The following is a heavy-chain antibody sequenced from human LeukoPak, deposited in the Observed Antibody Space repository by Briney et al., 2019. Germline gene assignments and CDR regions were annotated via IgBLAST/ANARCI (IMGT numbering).Heavy chain of an antibody. D-gene: IGHD6-19*01. CDR3: ATGAGCGY. J-gene: IGHJ4*02. CDR2: IKQDGSER. Sequence: QPGGSLRLSCAASGCTFSSYWMTWVRQAPGKGLEGVANIKQDGSERNYVDSVKGRFTISRDNAKNSLYLQMNTLRDEDTAVYYCATGAGCGYWGQGTLVTVSS. CDR1: GCTFSSYW. V-gene: IGHV3-7*03.